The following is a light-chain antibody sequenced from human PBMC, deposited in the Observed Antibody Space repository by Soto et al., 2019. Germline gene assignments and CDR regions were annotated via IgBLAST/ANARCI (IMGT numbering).Light chain of an antibody. J-gene: IGLJ3*02. Sequence: QTVVTQPASVSGSPGQSITISCTGTNSDVGSYNLVSWYQQHPGKAPKLMIYEGSNRPSGVSNRFSGSKSGNTASLTISGLQAEDEADYFCCSYASSNIVVFGGGTKVTVL. V-gene: IGLV2-23*01. CDR3: CSYASSNIVV. CDR2: EGS. CDR1: NSDVGSYNL.